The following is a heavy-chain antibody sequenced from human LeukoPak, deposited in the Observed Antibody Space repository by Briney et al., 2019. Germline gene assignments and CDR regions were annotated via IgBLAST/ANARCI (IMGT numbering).Heavy chain of an antibody. Sequence: ASVKVSCKASGYTFTSYYMHWVRQAPGQGLEWMGLINPTGGSTGYAQKFRGRVTMTRDMSSSTDYMELSSLRSEDTAIYYCARDNSVGDNAWWFDPWGQGTLVTVSS. CDR1: GYTFTSYY. CDR3: ARDNSVGDNAWWFDP. J-gene: IGHJ5*02. V-gene: IGHV1-46*01. CDR2: INPTGGST. D-gene: IGHD1-26*01.